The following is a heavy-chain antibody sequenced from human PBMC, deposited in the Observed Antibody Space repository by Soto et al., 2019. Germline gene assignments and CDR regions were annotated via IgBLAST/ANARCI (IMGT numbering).Heavy chain of an antibody. Sequence: EVQLVESGGGLVQPGGSLRLSCAASGFTFSSYWMHWVRQXXXRGXXXXSRSNSDVTNTGYADSVKGRFTISRDNAKSTLYLQMNGLXAEDTAXXXXAXXXXXXXXXXXGGFDLWGRGTLVTVSS. V-gene: IGHV3-74*01. CDR1: GFTFSSYW. CDR2: SNSDVTNT. J-gene: IGHJ4*02. CDR3: AXXXXXXXXXXXGGFDL. D-gene: IGHD3-9*01.